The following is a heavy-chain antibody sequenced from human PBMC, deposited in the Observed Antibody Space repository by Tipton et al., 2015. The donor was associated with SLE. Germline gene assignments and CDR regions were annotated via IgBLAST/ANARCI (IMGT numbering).Heavy chain of an antibody. V-gene: IGHV1-18*01. J-gene: IGHJ3*02. Sequence: KLQGRVTMTTDTSTSTAYMELRSLRSDDTAVYYCARDPLDVPGTSDAFDIWGQGTMVTVSS. D-gene: IGHD2-2*01. CDR3: ARDPLDVPGTSDAFDI.